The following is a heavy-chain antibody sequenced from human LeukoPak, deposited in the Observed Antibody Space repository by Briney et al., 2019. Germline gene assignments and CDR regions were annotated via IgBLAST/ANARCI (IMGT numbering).Heavy chain of an antibody. Sequence: PSETLSLTCAVYGASFSGYYWSRIRQPPGKGLEWIGEINHRGSTNYNPSLKSRVTISVDTSKNQFSLKLSSVTAADTDVYYCARRYYCGSGSYHPYWGQGTLVTVSS. J-gene: IGHJ4*02. CDR1: GASFSGYY. D-gene: IGHD3-10*01. V-gene: IGHV4-34*01. CDR2: INHRGST. CDR3: ARRYYCGSGSYHPY.